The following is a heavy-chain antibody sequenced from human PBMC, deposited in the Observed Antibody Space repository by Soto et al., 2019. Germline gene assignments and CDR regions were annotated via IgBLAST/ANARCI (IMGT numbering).Heavy chain of an antibody. Sequence: QVQLVQSGGEVKKPGASVRVSCKASGYTFTNYLVTWVRQAPGQGLEWMGWISGFNGNTDSAQKFQDRVSMTIDTSTTTAYLALRSLRTDDTAIYYCAREPNPTDSGDDSVHFDYWGQGTLVTVSS. J-gene: IGHJ4*02. CDR2: ISGFNGNT. CDR1: GYTFTNYL. CDR3: AREPNPTDSGDDSVHFDY. D-gene: IGHD4-17*01. V-gene: IGHV1-18*01.